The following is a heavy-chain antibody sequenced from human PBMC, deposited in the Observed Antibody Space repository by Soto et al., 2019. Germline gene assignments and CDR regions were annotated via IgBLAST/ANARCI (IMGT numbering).Heavy chain of an antibody. V-gene: IGHV3-11*06. CDR1: GFNFTDFY. D-gene: IGHD4-4*01. Sequence: QVQLEESGGGLVKPGESLRLACAASGFNFTDFYMSWIRQTPGKGLEWISNISSSSSYTDYAESVKGRFTISRDNAKSTLYLQMNSLRAEDMAVYYCARDDPIVTSRPKDAFDFWGQGTMVTVSS. J-gene: IGHJ3*01. CDR3: ARDDPIVTSRPKDAFDF. CDR2: ISSSSSYT.